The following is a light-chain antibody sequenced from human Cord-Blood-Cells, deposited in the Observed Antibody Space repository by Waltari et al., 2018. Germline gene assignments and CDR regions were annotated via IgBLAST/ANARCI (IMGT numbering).Light chain of an antibody. CDR2: GAS. CDR3: QQYGSSPPT. J-gene: IGKJ3*01. V-gene: IGKV3-20*01. CDR1: QSVSSSY. Sequence: EIVLTQSPGTLSLSPGDRVTLSCRASQSVSSSYLAWYQQKPGQAPRLLIYGASSRATGIPDRFSGSGSGTDFTLTISRLEPEDFAVYYCQQYGSSPPTFGPGTKVDIK.